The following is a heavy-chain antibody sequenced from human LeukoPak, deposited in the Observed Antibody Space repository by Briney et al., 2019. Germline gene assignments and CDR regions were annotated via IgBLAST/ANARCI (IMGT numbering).Heavy chain of an antibody. Sequence: GGSLRLSCAASGFTFDDYAMHWVRQAPREGLEWVSGISWNSGSIGYADSVKGRVTISRDNTKNTLYLQMNSLRAEDTAVYYCAKPAKTDYADYWGQGTLVTVSS. J-gene: IGHJ4*02. CDR1: GFTFDDYA. V-gene: IGHV3-9*01. CDR3: AKPAKTDYADY. CDR2: ISWNSGSI. D-gene: IGHD1-14*01.